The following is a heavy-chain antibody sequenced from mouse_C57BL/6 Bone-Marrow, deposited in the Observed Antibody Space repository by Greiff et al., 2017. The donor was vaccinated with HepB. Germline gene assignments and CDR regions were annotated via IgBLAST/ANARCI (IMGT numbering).Heavy chain of an antibody. J-gene: IGHJ1*03. CDR3: ARQIYDGYYELGYCDV. CDR2: ISNGGGST. D-gene: IGHD2-3*01. Sequence: DVKLVESGGGLVQPGGSLKLSCAASGFTFSDYYMYWVRQTPEKRLEWVAYISNGGGSTYYPDTVKGRFTISRDNAKNTLYLQMSRLKSEDTAMYYCARQIYDGYYELGYCDVWGTGTTVTVSS. V-gene: IGHV5-12*01. CDR1: GFTFSDYY.